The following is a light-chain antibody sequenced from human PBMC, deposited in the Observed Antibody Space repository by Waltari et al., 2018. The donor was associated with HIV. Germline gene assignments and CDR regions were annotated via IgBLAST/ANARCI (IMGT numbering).Light chain of an antibody. CDR2: EVS. CDR3: CAYAGSTTYVI. CDR1: SSDVGGYNL. Sequence: QSALTQPASVSGSPGQSITISCTGTSSDVGGYNLVSWYQHHPGKAPKLMIYEVSKRPSGFSNRFAGSKSGNTASLTISGLQAEDEADYYCCAYAGSTTYVIFGGGTKLTVL. J-gene: IGLJ2*01. V-gene: IGLV2-23*02.